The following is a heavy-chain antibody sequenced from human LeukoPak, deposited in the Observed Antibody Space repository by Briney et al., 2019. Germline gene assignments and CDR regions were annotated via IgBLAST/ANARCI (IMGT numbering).Heavy chain of an antibody. CDR3: TTYSSLVAFDI. CDR2: IYSGGGT. V-gene: IGHV3-66*01. J-gene: IGHJ3*02. Sequence: GGSLRLSCAASGFTVSDHYMSWVRQAPGKGLEWVSVIYSGGGTDYADSVKGRFTFSRDTSKNTLFLQMSSLRAEDTAVYYCTTYSSLVAFDIWGQGTMVTVSS. CDR1: GFTVSDHY. D-gene: IGHD6-6*01.